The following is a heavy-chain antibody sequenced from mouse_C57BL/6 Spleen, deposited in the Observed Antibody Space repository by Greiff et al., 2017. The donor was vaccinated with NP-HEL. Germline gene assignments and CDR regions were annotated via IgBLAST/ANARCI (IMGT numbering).Heavy chain of an antibody. J-gene: IGHJ1*03. D-gene: IGHD2-2*01. V-gene: IGHV1-80*01. CDR3: ARKGVVTTDWYFDV. CDR1: GYAFSSYW. CDR2: IYPGDGDT. Sequence: QVQLQQSGAELVKPGASVKISCKASGYAFSSYWMNWVKQRPGKGLEWIGQIYPGDGDTNYNGKFKGKATLTADKSSSTAYMQLSSLTSEDSAVYCCARKGVVTTDWYFDVWGTGTTVTVSS.